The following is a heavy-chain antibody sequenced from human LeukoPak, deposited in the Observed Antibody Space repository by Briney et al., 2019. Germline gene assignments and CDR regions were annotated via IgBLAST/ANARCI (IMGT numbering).Heavy chain of an antibody. Sequence: PSETLSLTCAVYGGSFSGYYWSWIRQPPGKGLEWIGEINHSGSTNYNPSFKSRVTISVDTSKNQFSLKLSSVTAADTAVYYCASSSWYSALDYWGQGTLVTVSS. V-gene: IGHV4-34*01. J-gene: IGHJ4*02. CDR2: INHSGST. D-gene: IGHD6-13*01. CDR1: GGSFSGYY. CDR3: ASSSWYSALDY.